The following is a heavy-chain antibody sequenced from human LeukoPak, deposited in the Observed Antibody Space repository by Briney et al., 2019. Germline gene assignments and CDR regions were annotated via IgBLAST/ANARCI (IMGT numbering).Heavy chain of an antibody. Sequence: PGRSLRLSCAASGFTFSSYGMHWVRQAPGKGLEWVAVIWYDGSNKYYADSVKGRFTISRDNSKNTLYLQMNSLRAEDTAVYYCAKEGYSSSWYGYYYYYYYMDVWGKGTTVTVSS. V-gene: IGHV3-33*06. D-gene: IGHD6-13*01. CDR2: IWYDGSNK. CDR3: AKEGYSSSWYGYYYYYYYMDV. J-gene: IGHJ6*03. CDR1: GFTFSSYG.